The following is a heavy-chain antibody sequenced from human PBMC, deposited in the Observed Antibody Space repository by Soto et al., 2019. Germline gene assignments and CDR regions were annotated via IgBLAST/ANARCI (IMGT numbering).Heavy chain of an antibody. Sequence: QVQLVQSGAEVKKTGSSVKVSCKASGGTFSIYGFSWVRQAPGQGPEWIGGIIPILTTPNYAQKFQGRVTIVADESTTTVSMELSSLKFEDTAVYYCATSVGIAPTGEDGMDVWGKGPRSPSPQ. CDR2: IIPILTTP. CDR3: ATSVGIAPTGEDGMDV. V-gene: IGHV1-69*01. CDR1: GGTFSIYG. J-gene: IGHJ6*01. D-gene: IGHD2-8*02.